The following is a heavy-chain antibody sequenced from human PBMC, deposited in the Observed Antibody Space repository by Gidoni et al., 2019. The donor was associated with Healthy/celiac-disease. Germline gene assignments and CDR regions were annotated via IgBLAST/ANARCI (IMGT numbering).Heavy chain of an antibody. CDR3: ARPDSGQWGAFDI. J-gene: IGHJ3*02. CDR2: ISAYNGNT. V-gene: IGHV1-18*04. Sequence: QVQLVQPGAEVKKHGASGKVSCKASGYTVTSYGISWVRQAPGPGLEWMVWISAYNGNTNYAQKLQGRVTMTTDTSTSTAYMELRSLRSDDTAVYYCARPDSGQWGAFDIWGQGTMVTVSS. CDR1: GYTVTSYG. D-gene: IGHD5-12*01.